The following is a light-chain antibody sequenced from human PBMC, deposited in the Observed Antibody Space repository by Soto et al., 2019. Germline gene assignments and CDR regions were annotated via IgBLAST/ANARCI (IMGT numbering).Light chain of an antibody. CDR1: NSNIGNNY. Sequence: QSVLTQPPSVSAAPGQNVTISCSGNNSNIGNNYVSWYQQLPGAAPKLLIFDNNKRPSGIPDRFSGSKSAASATLAITGLQTGDEADYYCGTWDNRLHAVFGGGTKVTVL. V-gene: IGLV1-51*01. CDR2: DNN. CDR3: GTWDNRLHAV. J-gene: IGLJ2*01.